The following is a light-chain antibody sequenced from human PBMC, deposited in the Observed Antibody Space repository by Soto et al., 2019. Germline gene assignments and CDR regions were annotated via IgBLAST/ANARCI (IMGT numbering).Light chain of an antibody. CDR2: SVS. CDR3: QQSYSAPQT. Sequence: DIQMTQSPSPLSASVGDRVTITCRASQTINSFLHWYQQRPGKAPVLLISSVSHLQSGVPSRFSGRGSGTDFTLTIDSLQPEDFATYYCQQSYSAPQTFGQGTKVDIK. J-gene: IGKJ1*01. CDR1: QTINSF. V-gene: IGKV1-39*01.